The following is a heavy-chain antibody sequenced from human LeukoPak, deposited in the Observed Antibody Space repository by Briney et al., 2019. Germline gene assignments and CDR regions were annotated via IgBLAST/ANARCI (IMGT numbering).Heavy chain of an antibody. Sequence: ASVKVSCKVSGYTLTELSMHWVRQAPGKGLEWMGGFDPEDGETIYAQKFQGRVTMTEDTSTDTAYMELSSLRSEDTAVYYCATSGGSYRNNWFDPWGQGTWSPSPQ. CDR1: GYTLTELS. J-gene: IGHJ5*02. CDR2: FDPEDGET. D-gene: IGHD1-26*01. CDR3: ATSGGSYRNNWFDP. V-gene: IGHV1-24*01.